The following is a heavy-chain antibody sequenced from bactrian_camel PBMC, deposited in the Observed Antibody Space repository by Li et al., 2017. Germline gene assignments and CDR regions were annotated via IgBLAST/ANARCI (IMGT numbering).Heavy chain of an antibody. CDR2: IDTDGAA. Sequence: VQLVESGGGLVQPGESLRLSCTSSGFTSESCGVDWYRQAAGKQREWVSSIDTDGAATYSDFVKGRFTISKDNAKHTTYLQMNSLKPEDTALYSCSLERLCPFRSISQGTQVTVS. D-gene: IGHD4*01. J-gene: IGHJ4*01. V-gene: IGHV3S53*01. CDR1: GFTSESCG.